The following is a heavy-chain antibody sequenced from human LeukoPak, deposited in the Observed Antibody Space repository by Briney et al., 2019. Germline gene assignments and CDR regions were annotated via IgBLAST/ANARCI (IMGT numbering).Heavy chain of an antibody. D-gene: IGHD6-19*01. CDR3: ARTPQWLVPYWYFDL. Sequence: SETLSLTCTVSGGSISSYYWSWIRQPSGKGLEWIGRIYTSGSTNYNPSLKGRVTISVDTSKNQFSLKLSSVTAADTAVYYCARTPQWLVPYWYFDLWGRGTLVTVSS. J-gene: IGHJ2*01. CDR2: IYTSGST. CDR1: GGSISSYY. V-gene: IGHV4-4*07.